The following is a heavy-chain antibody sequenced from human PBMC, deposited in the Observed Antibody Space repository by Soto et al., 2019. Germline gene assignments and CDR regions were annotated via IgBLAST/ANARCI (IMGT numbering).Heavy chain of an antibody. CDR1: RFTFTSYA. D-gene: IGHD1-26*01. CDR2: ISASGGAT. J-gene: IGHJ4*02. Sequence: GGSLGLSCVASRFTFTSYAMSWVRQAPGKGLEWVAAISASGGATIHADSVKGRLTISRDDSKNTLYLQMNSLRAEDTAVYYCAKDVEGGSLFRGAFDYWGQGTQVTVSS. V-gene: IGHV3-23*01. CDR3: AKDVEGGSLFRGAFDY.